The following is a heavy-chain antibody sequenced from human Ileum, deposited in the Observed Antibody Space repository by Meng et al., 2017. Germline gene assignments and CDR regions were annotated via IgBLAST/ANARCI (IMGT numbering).Heavy chain of an antibody. CDR1: SGSISSNTY. CDR3: ARHGGYSQDF. V-gene: IGHV4-4*02. D-gene: IGHD4-23*01. Sequence: QVRLQRSGPGLVRPSGTRSPTCAVSSGSISSNTYWSWVRQPPGKGLEWIGQISHSGSAYYNPSLKSRVTMSVDKSKSQFSLMLTSVTAADTAIYYCARHGGYSQDFWGQGTLVTVSS. CDR2: ISHSGSA. J-gene: IGHJ4*02.